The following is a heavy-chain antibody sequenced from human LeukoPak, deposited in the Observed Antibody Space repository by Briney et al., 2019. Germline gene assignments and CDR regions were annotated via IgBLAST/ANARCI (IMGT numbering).Heavy chain of an antibody. CDR3: ARRLLWFGVDY. D-gene: IGHD3-10*01. V-gene: IGHV4-34*01. CDR2: INHSGST. J-gene: IGHJ4*02. Sequence: SETLSLTCAVYGGSFSGYYWSWIRQPPGKGLEWIGEINHSGSTNYNPSLKSRVTISVDTSKNQFSLKLSSVTAADTAGYYCARRLLWFGVDYWGQGTLVTVYS. CDR1: GGSFSGYY.